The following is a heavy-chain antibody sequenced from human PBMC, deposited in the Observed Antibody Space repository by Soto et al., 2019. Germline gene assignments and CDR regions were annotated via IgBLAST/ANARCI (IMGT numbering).Heavy chain of an antibody. CDR3: ARVLVXYSSGWSKRTPGFYFDY. V-gene: IGHV4-61*01. D-gene: IGHD6-19*01. CDR1: GGSVSSGSYY. Sequence: SETLSLTCTVSGGSVSSGSYYWSWIRQPPGKGLEWIGYIYYSGSTNYNPSLKSRVTISVDTSKNQFSLKLSSVTAADTAVYYCARVLVXYSSGWSKRTPGFYFDYWGQGTLVTVSS. J-gene: IGHJ4*02. CDR2: IYYSGST.